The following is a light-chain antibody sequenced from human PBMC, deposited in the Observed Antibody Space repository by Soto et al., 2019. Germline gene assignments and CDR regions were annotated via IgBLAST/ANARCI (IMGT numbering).Light chain of an antibody. CDR3: CSFTSTSTWV. Sequence: QSVLTQPASVSGSPGQSVTISCTATGSDAGGYDSVSWYQQHPGKAPKLMIYEVSNRPSGVSNRFSGSKSGNTASLAISGLQAEDEADYYCCSFTSTSTWVFGGGTKVTVL. CDR1: GSDAGGYDS. V-gene: IGLV2-14*01. CDR2: EVS. J-gene: IGLJ3*02.